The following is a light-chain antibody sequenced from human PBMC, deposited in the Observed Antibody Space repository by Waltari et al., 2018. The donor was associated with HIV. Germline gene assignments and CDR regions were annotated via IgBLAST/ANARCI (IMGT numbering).Light chain of an antibody. CDR3: SSYAGSNNLV. CDR1: SSDVGGYYY. Sequence: QSALTQPPSASASPGQSVTISCTGTSSDVGGYYYFSWYQQHPGKAPKLMIYEVSKRPSGVPDRFSGSKSGNTASLTVSGLQAEDEADYYCSSYAGSNNLVFGGGTKLTVL. V-gene: IGLV2-8*01. J-gene: IGLJ2*01. CDR2: EVS.